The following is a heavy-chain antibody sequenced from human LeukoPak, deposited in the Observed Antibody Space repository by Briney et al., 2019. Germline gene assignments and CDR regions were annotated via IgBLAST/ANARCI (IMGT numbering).Heavy chain of an antibody. Sequence: GGSLRLSCAASGFIFSNYGMHWVRQAPGKGLEWVAVISYDGSNRYYADSVKGRFTISRDNAKKSPYLHMNSLRAEDTAVYYCARTRYDSSGYYPLADYWGQGSLVTVSS. CDR3: ARTRYDSSGYYPLADY. D-gene: IGHD3-22*01. J-gene: IGHJ4*02. V-gene: IGHV3-30*03. CDR2: ISYDGSNR. CDR1: GFIFSNYG.